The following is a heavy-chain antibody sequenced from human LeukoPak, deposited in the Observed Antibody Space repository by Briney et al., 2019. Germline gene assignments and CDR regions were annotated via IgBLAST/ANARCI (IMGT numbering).Heavy chain of an antibody. CDR3: ARGADHGGSYYPD. Sequence: GGSLRLSCAASGFRFSNSWMYWVRQGPGKGPVWVSRMKTDGTRIEYADSVKGRFTISRDNAKNTLFLQMSSLRVEDTAVYYCARGADHGGSYYPDWGQGTRVTVSS. D-gene: IGHD3-10*01. CDR2: MKTDGTRI. V-gene: IGHV3-74*01. CDR1: GFRFSNSW. J-gene: IGHJ4*02.